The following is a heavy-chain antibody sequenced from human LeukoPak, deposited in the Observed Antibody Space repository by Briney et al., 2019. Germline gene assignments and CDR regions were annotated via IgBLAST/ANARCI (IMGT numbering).Heavy chain of an antibody. CDR3: ARPHTTLRDGYIYDAFDI. J-gene: IGHJ3*02. CDR2: INPNSGDT. V-gene: IGHV1-2*02. Sequence: ASVKVSCKASGYTFTDYYMHWVRQAPGQGLEWMGWINPNSGDTHFAQKFQGRVTVTRETYISTAYMELSRLRSDDTAVYYCARPHTTLRDGYIYDAFDIWGQGTLVTVSS. CDR1: GYTFTDYY. D-gene: IGHD5-24*01.